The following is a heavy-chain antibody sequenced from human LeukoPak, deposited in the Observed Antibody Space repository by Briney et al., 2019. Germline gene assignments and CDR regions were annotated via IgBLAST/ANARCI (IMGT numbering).Heavy chain of an antibody. CDR3: AKVAEITIFGVVLGYFDY. CDR1: GFTFSSYA. D-gene: IGHD3-3*01. V-gene: IGHV3-23*01. CDR2: ISGSGGST. J-gene: IGHJ4*02. Sequence: GGTLRLSCAASGFTFSSYAMSWVRQAPGKGLEWVSAISGSGGSTYYADSVKGRFTISRDNSKNTLYLQMNSLRAEDTAVYYCAKVAEITIFGVVLGYFDYWGQGTLVTVSS.